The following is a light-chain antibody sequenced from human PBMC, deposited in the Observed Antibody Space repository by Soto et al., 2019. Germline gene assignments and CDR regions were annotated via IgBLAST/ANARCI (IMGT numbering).Light chain of an antibody. CDR3: QQSYSTPPWT. CDR1: QSISKY. CDR2: AAS. V-gene: IGKV1-39*01. J-gene: IGKJ1*01. Sequence: DIQMTQSPSSLSASVGDRVTITCRASQSISKYLNWYQQKLGKAPKLLIYAASSLQSGVPSRFTGSGSGTDFTLTISSLQPEAFATYYCQQSYSTPPWTFGQGTKVEVK.